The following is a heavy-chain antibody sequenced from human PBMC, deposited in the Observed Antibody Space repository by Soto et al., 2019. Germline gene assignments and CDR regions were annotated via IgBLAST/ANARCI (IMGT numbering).Heavy chain of an antibody. V-gene: IGHV1-69*12. CDR3: ASAPSRYYYYGMDV. CDR2: IIPIFGTA. CDR1: GGTFSSYA. Sequence: QVQLVQSGAEVKKPGSSVKVSCQASGGTFSSYAISWVRQAPGQGLEWMGGIIPIFGTANYAQKFQGRVTITADESTSTDYMELSSLRSEDTAVYYCASAPSRYYYYGMDVWGQGTTVTVSS. D-gene: IGHD7-27*01. J-gene: IGHJ6*02.